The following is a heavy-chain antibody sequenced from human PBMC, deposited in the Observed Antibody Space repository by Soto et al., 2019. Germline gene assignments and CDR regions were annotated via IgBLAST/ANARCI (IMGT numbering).Heavy chain of an antibody. Sequence: PLGGSLRLSCAASGFTFSSYGMHWVRQAPGKGLEWVAVISYDGSNKYYADSVKGRFTISRDNSKNTLYLQMNSLRAEDTAVCYCAKHLSPTWSFDYWGQGTLVTVSS. V-gene: IGHV3-30*18. D-gene: IGHD2-15*01. CDR3: AKHLSPTWSFDY. J-gene: IGHJ4*02. CDR1: GFTFSSYG. CDR2: ISYDGSNK.